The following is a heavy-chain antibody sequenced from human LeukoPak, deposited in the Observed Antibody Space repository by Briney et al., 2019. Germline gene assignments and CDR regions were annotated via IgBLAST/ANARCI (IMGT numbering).Heavy chain of an antibody. D-gene: IGHD6-19*01. V-gene: IGHV5-51*01. CDR2: IYPGDADT. CDR3: ARHTGWYLDY. J-gene: IGHJ4*02. CDR1: GFRSTSYS. Sequence: KRGESLQISRLGSGFRSTSYSIGWVRQMPGKGLEWMGIIYPGDADTRYSPSFQGQVTISSDKSISTAYLQWSSLKASDTAMYYCARHTGWYLDYWGQGTLVTVSS.